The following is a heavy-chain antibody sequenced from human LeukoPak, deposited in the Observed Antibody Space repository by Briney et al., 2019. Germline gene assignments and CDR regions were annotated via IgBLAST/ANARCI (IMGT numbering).Heavy chain of an antibody. CDR3: AKDRRIQPVGFDY. CDR2: ISSSSSTI. CDR1: GFTFSSYS. D-gene: IGHD5-18*01. V-gene: IGHV3-48*04. J-gene: IGHJ4*02. Sequence: PGGSLRLSCAASGFTFSSYSMNWVRQAPGKGLEWVSYISSSSSTIYYADSVKGRFTISRDNAKNSLYLQMNSLRAEDTAVYYCAKDRRIQPVGFDYWGQGTLVTVSS.